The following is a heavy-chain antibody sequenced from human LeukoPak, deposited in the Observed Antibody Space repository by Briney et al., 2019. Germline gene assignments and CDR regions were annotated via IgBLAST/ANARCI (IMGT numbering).Heavy chain of an antibody. J-gene: IGHJ4*02. CDR3: ARDRGPRVATIARYYFDY. Sequence: SQTLSLTCAISGDSVSSNSAAWNWIRQSPSRGLEWLGRTYYRSKWYNDYAVSVKSRITINPDTSKNQFSLQLNSVTPEDTAVYYCARDRGPRVATIARYYFDYWGQGTLVTVSS. D-gene: IGHD5-24*01. V-gene: IGHV6-1*01. CDR1: GDSVSSNSAA. CDR2: TYYRSKWYN.